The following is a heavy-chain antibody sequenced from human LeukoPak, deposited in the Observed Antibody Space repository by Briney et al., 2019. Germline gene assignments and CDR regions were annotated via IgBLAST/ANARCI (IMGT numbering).Heavy chain of an antibody. J-gene: IGHJ4*02. V-gene: IGHV1-69*05. Sequence: SVKVSCKASGYTFTSYGISWVRQAPGQGLEWMGGIIPIFGTANYAQKFQGRVTITTDESTSTAYMELSSLRSEDTAVYYCARGYYYDSSGYFLGTFDYWGQGTLVTVSS. CDR2: IIPIFGTA. CDR3: ARGYYYDSSGYFLGTFDY. D-gene: IGHD3-22*01. CDR1: GYTFTSYG.